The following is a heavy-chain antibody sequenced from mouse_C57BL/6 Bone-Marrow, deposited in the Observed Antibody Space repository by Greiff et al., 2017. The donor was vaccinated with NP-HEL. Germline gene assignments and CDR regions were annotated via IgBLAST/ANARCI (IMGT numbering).Heavy chain of an antibody. CDR1: GFNIKDDY. Sequence: EVKLQESGAELVRPGASVKLSCTASGFNIKDDYMHWVKQRPEQGLEWIGWIDPENGDTEYASKFQGKATITADTSSNTAYLQLSSLTSEYTAVYYCTTYDYGGYWGQGTTLTVSS. D-gene: IGHD2-4*01. CDR2: IDPENGDT. V-gene: IGHV14-4*01. CDR3: TTYDYGGY. J-gene: IGHJ2*01.